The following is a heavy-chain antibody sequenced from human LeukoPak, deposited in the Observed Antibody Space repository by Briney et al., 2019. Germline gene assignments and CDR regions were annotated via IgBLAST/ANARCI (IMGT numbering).Heavy chain of an antibody. CDR2: TNSGGTST. D-gene: IGHD2-8*01. CDR1: GFPFSDFS. CDR3: AKQSYARSLGE. J-gene: IGHJ4*02. Sequence: GGSLRLSCATSGFPFSDFSMSWVRQAPGKGLEWISTTNSGGTSTYYAESVKGRFTTSRDNSKNTLYLQMSSLRVEDTAVYYCAKQSYARSLGEGGPGTLVSVSS. V-gene: IGHV3-23*01.